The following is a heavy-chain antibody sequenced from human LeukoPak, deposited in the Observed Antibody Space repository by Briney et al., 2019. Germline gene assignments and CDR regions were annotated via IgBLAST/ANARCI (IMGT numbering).Heavy chain of an antibody. V-gene: IGHV4-61*02. CDR2: IYTSGST. CDR3: ARGLARHCPDY. Sequence: SSETLSLTCTVSGGSISSGSYYWSWIRQPAGKGLEWIGRIYTSGSTNYNPSLKSRVTISVDTSKNQFSLKLSSVTAADTAVYYCARGLARHCPDYWGQGTLVTVSS. D-gene: IGHD2-15*01. J-gene: IGHJ4*02. CDR1: GGSISSGSYY.